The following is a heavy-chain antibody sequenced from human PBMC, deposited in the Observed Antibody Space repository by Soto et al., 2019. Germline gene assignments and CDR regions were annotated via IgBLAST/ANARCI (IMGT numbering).Heavy chain of an antibody. CDR1: GFTFSTYA. V-gene: IGHV3-23*01. D-gene: IGHD3-3*01. CDR2: LSGNSGTT. CDR3: AKGSKFTIFSPNDY. J-gene: IGHJ4*02. Sequence: VQLLESGGGLVQPGGSLRLSCAASGFTFSTYAMAWVRQAPGKGLEWVSALSGNSGTTYSADSVKGRFTISRDNSRNTLYMQMSCLRADDTALYYCAKGSKFTIFSPNDYWGQGTLVTVSS.